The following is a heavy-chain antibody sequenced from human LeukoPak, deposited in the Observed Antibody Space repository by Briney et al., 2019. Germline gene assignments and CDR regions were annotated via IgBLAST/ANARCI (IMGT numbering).Heavy chain of an antibody. J-gene: IGHJ4*02. Sequence: PGGSLRLSCAASGFSFSTNDMSWVRQAPGKGLEWVSAISGSASGGTTYEDSVKGRFTISRGNSKGTMYLQMNSLRAKDTAVYYCAKVKTHWYFDNWRRGTLVTVSS. V-gene: IGHV3-23*01. D-gene: IGHD1-1*01. CDR3: AKVKTHWYFDN. CDR1: GFSFSTND. CDR2: ISGSASGGT.